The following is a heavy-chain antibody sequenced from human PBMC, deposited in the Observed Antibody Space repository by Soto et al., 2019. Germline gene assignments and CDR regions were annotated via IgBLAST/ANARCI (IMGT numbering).Heavy chain of an antibody. Sequence: SETLSLTCTVSGGSLSSGDYYWSWIRQPPGKGLEWIGYIYYSGSTYYNPSLKSRVTISVDTSKNQFSLKLSSVTAADTAVYYCAREHDYYDSSGYLTKGTGYWGQGTLVTVSS. CDR1: GGSLSSGDYY. CDR3: AREHDYYDSSGYLTKGTGY. CDR2: IYYSGST. J-gene: IGHJ4*02. V-gene: IGHV4-30-4*01. D-gene: IGHD3-22*01.